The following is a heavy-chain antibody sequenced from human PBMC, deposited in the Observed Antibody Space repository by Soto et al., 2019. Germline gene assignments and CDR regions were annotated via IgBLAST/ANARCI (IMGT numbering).Heavy chain of an antibody. CDR2: IDPSDSQT. J-gene: IGHJ4*02. CDR1: GYSFAGYW. V-gene: IGHV5-10-1*01. Sequence: GESLQISCKGSGYSFAGYWITWVRQMPGKGLEWIGRIDPSDSQTYYSPSFRGHVTISAAKSITTVFLQWSSLRASDTAMYYCARQIYDSDSGPNFPYYFDCWGKGTLVTVSS. CDR3: ARQIYDSDSGPNFPYYFDC. D-gene: IGHD3-22*01.